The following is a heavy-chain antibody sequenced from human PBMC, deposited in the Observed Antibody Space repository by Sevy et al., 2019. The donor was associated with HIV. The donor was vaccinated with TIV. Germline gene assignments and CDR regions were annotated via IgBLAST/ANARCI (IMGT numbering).Heavy chain of an antibody. CDR1: GGSITSLY. V-gene: IGHV4-59*08. CDR3: AGENAWGRGYS. J-gene: IGHJ4*02. CDR2: IYYNGHI. Sequence: SETLSLTCTVSGGSITSLYWNWIRQPQGKGLEWIANIYYNGHINYNPSLKSRVTLSLDTSKNQFSLRLSSVIAADTAMYYCAGENAWGRGYSWGQGTLVTVSS. D-gene: IGHD1-26*01.